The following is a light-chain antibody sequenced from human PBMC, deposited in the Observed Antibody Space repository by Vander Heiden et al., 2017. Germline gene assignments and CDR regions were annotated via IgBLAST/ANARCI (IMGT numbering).Light chain of an antibody. Sequence: EIVLTQSPGTLSLSPGERATLSCRASQSVSSSYLAWYQQKPGQAPRLLIYGASSRATGIPDRFSGSGSGTDFTLTIIRLEPEDFAVYYCQQEGSSPLTFGQGTKVEIK. CDR1: QSVSSSY. CDR3: QQEGSSPLT. CDR2: GAS. V-gene: IGKV3-20*01. J-gene: IGKJ1*01.